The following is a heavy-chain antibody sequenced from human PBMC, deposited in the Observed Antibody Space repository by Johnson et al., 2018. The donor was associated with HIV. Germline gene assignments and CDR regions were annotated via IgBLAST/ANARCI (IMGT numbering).Heavy chain of an antibody. CDR1: GFTFSSYG. V-gene: IGHV3-30*02. CDR3: SYIFVDTAMDKTTTDAFDI. Sequence: VHLVESGGGVVQPGGSLRLSCAASGFTFSSYGMHWVRQAPGMGLEWVAFIRYDGSNKYYADSVKGRFTISRDNSKNTLYLQMNSLRAEDTAVYYCSYIFVDTAMDKTTTDAFDIWGQGTMVTVSS. J-gene: IGHJ3*02. D-gene: IGHD5-18*01. CDR2: IRYDGSNK.